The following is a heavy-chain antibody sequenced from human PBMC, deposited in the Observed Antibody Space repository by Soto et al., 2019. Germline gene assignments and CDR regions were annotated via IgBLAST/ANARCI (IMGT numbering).Heavy chain of an antibody. CDR3: AKALEYYDSSGYYYFDY. CDR2: ISGSGGST. D-gene: IGHD3-22*01. J-gene: IGHJ4*02. CDR1: GFTFSSYA. V-gene: IGHV3-23*01. Sequence: EVQLLGSGGGLVQPGGSLRLSCAASGFTFSSYAMSWVRQDPGKGLEWVSAISGSGGSTYYADSVKGRFTISRDNSKNTLYLQMNSLRAEDTAVYYCAKALEYYDSSGYYYFDYWGQGTLVTVSS.